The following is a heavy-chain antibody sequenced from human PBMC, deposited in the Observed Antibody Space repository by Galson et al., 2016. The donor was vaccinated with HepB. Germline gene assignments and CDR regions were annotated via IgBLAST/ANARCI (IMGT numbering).Heavy chain of an antibody. Sequence: KVSCKASGYTFATHDITWVRQATGQGLELVGWMNPNNGHTGYAQKFQGRVTLTRDTAISTAYLELSGLISEDTAVSYCARWDGYIDRGIIQYYYGLDVWGQGATVTVAS. CDR2: MNPNNGHT. J-gene: IGHJ6*02. V-gene: IGHV1-8*01. D-gene: IGHD5-24*01. CDR3: ARWDGYIDRGIIQYYYGLDV. CDR1: GYTFATHD.